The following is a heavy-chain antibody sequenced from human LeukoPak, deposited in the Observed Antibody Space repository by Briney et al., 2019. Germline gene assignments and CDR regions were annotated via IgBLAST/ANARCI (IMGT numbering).Heavy chain of an antibody. D-gene: IGHD7-27*01. CDR3: AKDGGLWVSAHWGDS. CDR1: GFTFSSYT. J-gene: IGHJ4*02. Sequence: GSLRLSCAASGFTFSSYTMSWVRQAPGKGLEWVSTITTSDGNTYYADSVKGRFTVSRDNSKNTLFLQMNSLRAEDTAVYYCAKDGGLWVSAHWGDSWGRGTLVTVSS. V-gene: IGHV3-23*01. CDR2: ITTSDGNT.